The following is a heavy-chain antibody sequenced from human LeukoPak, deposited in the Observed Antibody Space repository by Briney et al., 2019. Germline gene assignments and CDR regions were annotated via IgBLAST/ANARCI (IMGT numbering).Heavy chain of an antibody. J-gene: IGHJ4*02. V-gene: IGHV3-21*01. CDR1: GFTFSSYS. Sequence: GGSLRLSCAASGFTFSSYSMNWVRQAPGKGLEWVSSISSSSSYIYYADSVKGRFTISRDNAKNSLYLQMNSLRAEDTAVYYCAREIFGSGSYPDFWGQGTLVTVSS. CDR3: AREIFGSGSYPDF. CDR2: ISSSSSYI. D-gene: IGHD3-10*01.